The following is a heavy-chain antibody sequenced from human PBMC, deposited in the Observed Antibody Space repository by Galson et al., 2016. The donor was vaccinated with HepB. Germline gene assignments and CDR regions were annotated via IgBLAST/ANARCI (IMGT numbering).Heavy chain of an antibody. V-gene: IGHV3-7*03. D-gene: IGHD3-10*01. Sequence: SLRLSCAASGFTFSSYWMSWVRQAPGKGLEWVAKVKRDGSERYYVDSVKGRFTISRDNAKNSLFLQMNSLRVEDTAVYYCARGANRGRPFDYWGQGTLVTVSS. CDR2: VKRDGSER. CDR1: GFTFSSYW. J-gene: IGHJ4*02. CDR3: ARGANRGRPFDY.